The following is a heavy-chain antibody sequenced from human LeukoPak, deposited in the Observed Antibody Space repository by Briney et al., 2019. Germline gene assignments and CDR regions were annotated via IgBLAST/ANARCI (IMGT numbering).Heavy chain of an antibody. D-gene: IGHD6-13*01. CDR2: IYYSGST. J-gene: IGHJ4*02. Sequence: SGTLSLTCTVSGGSISSGGYYWSWIRQHPGKGLEWIGYIYYSGSTYYNPSLKSRVTISVDTSKNQFSLKLSSVTAADTAVSYCARNRIAAAGTLDYWGQGTLVTVSS. V-gene: IGHV4-31*03. CDR3: ARNRIAAAGTLDY. CDR1: GGSISSGGYY.